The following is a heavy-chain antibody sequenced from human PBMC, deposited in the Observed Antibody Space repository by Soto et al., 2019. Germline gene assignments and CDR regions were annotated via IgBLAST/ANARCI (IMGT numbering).Heavy chain of an antibody. J-gene: IGHJ6*03. CDR1: SGSISSSNW. CDR2: IYHSGST. V-gene: IGHV4-4*02. Sequence: SETLSLTCAVSSGSISSSNWWSWVRQPPGKGLEWIGEIYHSGSTNYNPSLKSRVTISVDKSKNQFSLKLSSVTAADTAVYYCARTYYYGSGSYEEPYYYYYMDVWGNGTTVTVSS. D-gene: IGHD3-10*01. CDR3: ARTYYYGSGSYEEPYYYYYMDV.